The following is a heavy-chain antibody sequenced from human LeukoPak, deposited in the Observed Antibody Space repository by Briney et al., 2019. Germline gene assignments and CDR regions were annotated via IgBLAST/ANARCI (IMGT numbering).Heavy chain of an antibody. J-gene: IGHJ4*02. CDR2: ISAYNGNT. CDR3: ATQGGLRYFDWFLFDY. D-gene: IGHD3-9*01. CDR1: GYTFTSYG. V-gene: IGHV1-18*01. Sequence: GASVKVSCKASGYTFTSYGISWVRQAPGQGLEWMGWISAYNGNTNYAQKLQGRVTMTTDTSTSTAYMELRSLRSDDTAVYYCATQGGLRYFDWFLFDYWGQGTLVTVSS.